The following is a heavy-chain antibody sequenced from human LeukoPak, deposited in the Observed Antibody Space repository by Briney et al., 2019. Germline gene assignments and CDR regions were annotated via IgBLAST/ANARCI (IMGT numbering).Heavy chain of an antibody. D-gene: IGHD7-27*01. J-gene: IGHJ3*02. CDR3: AKATAPHLGYAFDI. CDR2: ISGRGANT. Sequence: GGSLRLSCAASGFTFTNYAINWVRQAPGKGLDWASAISGRGANTYYADSVKGRFTISRDNSKNTLYLQMSTLRAEDTAVYYCAKATAPHLGYAFDIWGQGTMVIVFS. V-gene: IGHV3-23*01. CDR1: GFTFTNYA.